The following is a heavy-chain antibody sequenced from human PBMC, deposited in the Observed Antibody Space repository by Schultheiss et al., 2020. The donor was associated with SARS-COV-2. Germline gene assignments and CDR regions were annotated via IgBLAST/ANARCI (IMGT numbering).Heavy chain of an antibody. V-gene: IGHV3-48*02. CDR2: ISSSSSTI. D-gene: IGHD6-6*01. Sequence: GGSLRLSCAASGLTFSSYSMNWVRQAPGKGLEWVSYISSSSSTIYYADSVKGRFTISRDNAKNSLYLQMNSLRDEDTAVYYCARDRVSSSSYPNWFDPWGQGTLVTVSS. CDR3: ARDRVSSSSYPNWFDP. CDR1: GLTFSSYS. J-gene: IGHJ5*02.